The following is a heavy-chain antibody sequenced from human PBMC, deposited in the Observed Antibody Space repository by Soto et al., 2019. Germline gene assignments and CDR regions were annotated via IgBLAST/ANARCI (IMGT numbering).Heavy chain of an antibody. CDR2: FDPEDGET. Sequence: GASVKVSCKVSGYTLTELSMHWVRQAPGKGLEWMGGFDPEDGETIYAQKFQGRVTMTEDTSTDTAYMELSSLRSEDTAVYYCATVTLNRYDSSGYYYDWDYWGQGTLVTVPQ. CDR1: GYTLTELS. J-gene: IGHJ4*02. V-gene: IGHV1-24*01. D-gene: IGHD3-22*01. CDR3: ATVTLNRYDSSGYYYDWDY.